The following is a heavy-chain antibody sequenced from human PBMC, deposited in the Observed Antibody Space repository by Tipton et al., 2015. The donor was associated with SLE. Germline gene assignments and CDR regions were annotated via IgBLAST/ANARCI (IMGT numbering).Heavy chain of an antibody. CDR2: IYYSGST. Sequence: TLSLTCSVSGGSISSHHWSWIRQPPGKGLEWIGYIYYSGSTNYNPSLKSRVTTSVDTSKNQFSLKLSSVTAADTAVYYCARGGYSSGWSGLDYWGQGTLVTVSS. D-gene: IGHD6-19*01. V-gene: IGHV4-59*11. CDR1: GGSISSHH. CDR3: ARGGYSSGWSGLDY. J-gene: IGHJ4*02.